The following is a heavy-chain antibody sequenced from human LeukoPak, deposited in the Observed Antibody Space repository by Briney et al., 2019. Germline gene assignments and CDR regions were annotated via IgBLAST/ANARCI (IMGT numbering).Heavy chain of an antibody. CDR3: ARAPLAAAGKGRPFDY. V-gene: IGHV3-7*03. CDR2: TKQDGSEK. CDR1: GFAFSSYW. D-gene: IGHD6-13*01. Sequence: GGSLRLSCAASGFAFSSYWMSWVRQAPGKGLEWVANTKQDGSEKYYVDSVRGRFTISRDYAKNSLYLQMNSLRAEDTAVYYCARAPLAAAGKGRPFDYRGQGTLVTVSS. J-gene: IGHJ4*02.